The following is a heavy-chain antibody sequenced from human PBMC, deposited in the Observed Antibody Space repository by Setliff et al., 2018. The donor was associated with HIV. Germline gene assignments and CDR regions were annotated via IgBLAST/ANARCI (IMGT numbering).Heavy chain of an antibody. V-gene: IGHV1-69*05. CDR1: GDTLSIHP. CDR3: ARAAVAGPWRKLDY. Sequence: SVKVSCKASGDTLSIHPISWVRQAPGRGLDWMGGIIPAFGTANYAQKFQGRVTITTDESTTTVFMELTGLRSGDTAVYYCARAAVAGPWRKLDYWARERWSPSPQ. D-gene: IGHD6-19*01. CDR2: IIPAFGTA. J-gene: IGHJ4*02.